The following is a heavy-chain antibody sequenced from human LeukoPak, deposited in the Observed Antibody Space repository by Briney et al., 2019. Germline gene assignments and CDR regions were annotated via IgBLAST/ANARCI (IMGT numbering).Heavy chain of an antibody. CDR2: INPNTGVT. D-gene: IGHD2-21*02. J-gene: IGHJ4*02. CDR3: ARGIWSTTLTAYYLDS. CDR1: GYTFTAYY. Sequence: GASVKVSCKASGYTFTAYYIHWVRQAPGQGPEWMGLINPNTGVTKFAQKFHGRVTMSRDTSMSTAYMELNRLTTDDTAMYYCARGIWSTTLTAYYLDSWGQGTLVTVSS. V-gene: IGHV1-2*02.